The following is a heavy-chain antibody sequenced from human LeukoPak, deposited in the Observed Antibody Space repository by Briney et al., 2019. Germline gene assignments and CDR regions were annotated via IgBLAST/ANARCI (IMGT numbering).Heavy chain of an antibody. D-gene: IGHD4-17*01. Sequence: GGSLRLSCAASGFTFSSYAMHWVRQAPGKGLEWVAVISYDGSNKYYADSVKGRFTISRDNSKNTLYLQMNSLRAEDTAVYYCARSPPRTMTTVTTRGAFDIWGQGTMVTVSS. V-gene: IGHV3-30*04. CDR1: GFTFSSYA. CDR3: ARSPPRTMTTVTTRGAFDI. J-gene: IGHJ3*02. CDR2: ISYDGSNK.